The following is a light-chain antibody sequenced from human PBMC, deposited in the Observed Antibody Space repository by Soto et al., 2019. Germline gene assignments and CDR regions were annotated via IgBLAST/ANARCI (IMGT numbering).Light chain of an antibody. J-gene: IGKJ1*01. CDR3: QQYDSWT. CDR2: GAS. CDR1: QSISSLY. V-gene: IGKV3-20*01. Sequence: EIVLTQSPGTLSLSPGERATLSCRASQSISSLYLAWYQQKPGQAPRLLIDGASSRATGVPDRFSGSGSGTDFTLTISRLEPEDFAVYYCQQYDSWTFGQGTKVEIK.